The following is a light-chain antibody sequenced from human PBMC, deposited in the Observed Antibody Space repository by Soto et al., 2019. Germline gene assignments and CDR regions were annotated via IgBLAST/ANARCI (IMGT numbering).Light chain of an antibody. V-gene: IGKV3-15*01. CDR2: SAS. J-gene: IGKJ4*01. CDR3: EEYNNWRPIT. Sequence: IVMTQSPATLSVSPGERATLSCRASQRVXSKLAWYQQKPGQAPRVLIXSASTRANVIPVRFSGSGSGTEFTLTITSLQSEDFASYYCEEYNNWRPITFGGGTKVDI. CDR1: QRVXSK.